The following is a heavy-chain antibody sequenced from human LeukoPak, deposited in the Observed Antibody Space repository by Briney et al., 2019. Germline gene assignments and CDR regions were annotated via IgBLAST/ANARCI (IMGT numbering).Heavy chain of an antibody. CDR2: IYHGDSDT. D-gene: IGHD1-26*01. V-gene: IGHV5-51*01. Sequence: PGESLKISCKGSGYSFTSYWIGWVRQMPGKGLEWMGIIYHGDSDTRYSPSFQGQVTISADKSISTAYLQWSSLKASDTAMYYCARSRYSGSYSYYYYMDVWGKGTTVTVSS. CDR1: GYSFTSYW. CDR3: ARSRYSGSYSYYYYMDV. J-gene: IGHJ6*03.